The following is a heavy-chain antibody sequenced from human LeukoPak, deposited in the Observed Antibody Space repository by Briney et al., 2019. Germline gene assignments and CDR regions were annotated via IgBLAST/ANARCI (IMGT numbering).Heavy chain of an antibody. J-gene: IGHJ6*02. CDR1: GYSFSTHW. CDR3: ARQGYCSSRSCYYGMDV. D-gene: IGHD2-2*01. Sequence: GESLKISCKGSGYSFSTHWIGWVRQMPGKGLEWMAIIYPGDSDTRYSPSFQGHVTISADKSISTAYLRWSSLKASDTAMYYCARQGYCSSRSCYYGMDVWGQGTTVTVSS. CDR2: IYPGDSDT. V-gene: IGHV5-51*01.